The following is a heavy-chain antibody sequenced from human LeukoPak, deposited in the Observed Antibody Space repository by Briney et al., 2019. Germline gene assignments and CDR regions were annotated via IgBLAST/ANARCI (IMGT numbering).Heavy chain of an antibody. CDR2: ISGNGGKT. V-gene: IGHV3-23*01. CDR3: AKLYYDYLWGSYRYYFFDS. D-gene: IGHD3-16*02. Sequence: GGSLRLSCEGSGLSFSSCDRSWVRQAPGKGLEWVSGISGNGGKTYYADSVKGRLTISRDNSKNTLYLQMNSLRVGDTAAYYCAKLYYDYLWGSYRYYFFDSWGQGTLVTVSS. CDR1: GLSFSSCD. J-gene: IGHJ4*02.